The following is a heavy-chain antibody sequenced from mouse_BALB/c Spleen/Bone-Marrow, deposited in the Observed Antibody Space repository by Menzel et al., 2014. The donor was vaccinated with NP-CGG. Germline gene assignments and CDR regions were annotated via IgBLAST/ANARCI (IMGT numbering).Heavy chain of an antibody. Sequence: EVKLLESGGGLVKPGGSLKLSCAASGFIFSSYAMSWVRQTPEKRLEWVATISSGGSYTYYPDSVKGRFTISRDNAKNTLYLQMGSLRSEDTAMYYCARHGITRLLDYWGQGTTLTVSS. J-gene: IGHJ2*01. CDR2: ISSGGSYT. CDR1: GFIFSSYA. D-gene: IGHD2-4*01. CDR3: ARHGITRLLDY. V-gene: IGHV5-9-3*01.